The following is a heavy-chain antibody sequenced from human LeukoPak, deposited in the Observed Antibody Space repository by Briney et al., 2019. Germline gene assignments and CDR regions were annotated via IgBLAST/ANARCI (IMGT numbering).Heavy chain of an antibody. J-gene: IGHJ4*02. CDR2: INPNSYGT. Sequence: WASVKVSCKASGYTFTGYYMHWVRQAPGQGLEWMGWINPNSYGTNYAQKFQGRVTMTRDTSISTAYMELSRRRSDDTAVYYYARGGRVTTVVTLLDYWGQGTLVTVSS. V-gene: IGHV1-2*02. D-gene: IGHD4-23*01. CDR3: ARGGRVTTVVTLLDY. CDR1: GYTFTGYY.